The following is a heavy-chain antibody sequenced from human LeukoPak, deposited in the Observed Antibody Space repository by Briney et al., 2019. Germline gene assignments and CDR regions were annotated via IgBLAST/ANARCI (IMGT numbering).Heavy chain of an antibody. CDR3: AKETSGWYTQRVFDY. CDR1: GFTFSSYA. V-gene: IGHV3-23*01. D-gene: IGHD6-19*01. Sequence: GGSLRISCAASGFTFSSYALSWVRQAPGKGLEWVSTISGSGGSTYYADSVKGRFTISRDNSKNTLYLQMNSLRAEDTAVYYCAKETSGWYTQRVFDYWGQGTLVTVSS. CDR2: ISGSGGST. J-gene: IGHJ4*02.